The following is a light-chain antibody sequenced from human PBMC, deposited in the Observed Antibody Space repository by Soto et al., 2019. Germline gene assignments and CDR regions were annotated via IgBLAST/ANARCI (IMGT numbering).Light chain of an antibody. CDR2: EVS. CDR1: SSDVGGYNY. CDR3: SSYTTSSNYV. Sequence: QSALTQPASVSGSPGQSITISCTGTSSDVGGYNYVSWYQQYPGKAPKLMIYEVSNRPSGVSNRFSGSKSGNTASLTISGLQAEDEGNYYCSSYTTSSNYVFGTGTKLTVL. J-gene: IGLJ1*01. V-gene: IGLV2-14*01.